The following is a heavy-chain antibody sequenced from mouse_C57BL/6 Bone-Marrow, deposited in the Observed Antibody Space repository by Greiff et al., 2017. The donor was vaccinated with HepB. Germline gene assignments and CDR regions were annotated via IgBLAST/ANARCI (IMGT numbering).Heavy chain of an antibody. Sequence: EVQGVESGGGLVKPGGSLKLSCAASGFTFSSYAMSWVRQTPEKRLEWVATISDGGSYTYYPDNVKGRCTISRDNAKNNLYLQMSHLKSEDTAMYYCARDVVYAMDYWGQGTSVTVSS. D-gene: IGHD1-1*02. CDR2: ISDGGSYT. CDR3: ARDVVYAMDY. CDR1: GFTFSSYA. V-gene: IGHV5-4*01. J-gene: IGHJ4*01.